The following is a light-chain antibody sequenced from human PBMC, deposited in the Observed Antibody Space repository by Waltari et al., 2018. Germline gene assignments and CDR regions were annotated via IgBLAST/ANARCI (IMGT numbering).Light chain of an antibody. J-gene: IGLJ3*02. CDR1: SSDVGSYNL. CDR2: EGS. V-gene: IGLV2-23*01. CDR3: CSYAGSSNWV. Sequence: QSALTQPASVSGSPGQSITISCPGTSSDVGSYNLVPWYQQHPGKAPKLMIYEGSKRPSGVSNRFSGSKSGNTASLTISGLQAEDEADYYCCSYAGSSNWVFGGGTKLTVL.